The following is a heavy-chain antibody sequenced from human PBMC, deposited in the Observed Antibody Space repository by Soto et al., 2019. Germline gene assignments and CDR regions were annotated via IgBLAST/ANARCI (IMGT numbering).Heavy chain of an antibody. CDR1: GFTFSSYE. V-gene: IGHV3-48*03. J-gene: IGHJ6*02. D-gene: IGHD5-12*01. CDR2: ISSSGSTI. CDR3: ARDPVSGYEGRADYYYGMDV. Sequence: GGSLRLSCAASGFTFSSYEMNWVRQAPGKGLEWVSYISSSGSTIYYADSVKGRFTISRDNAKNSLYLQMNSLRAEDTAVYYCARDPVSGYEGRADYYYGMDVWGQGTTVTVSS.